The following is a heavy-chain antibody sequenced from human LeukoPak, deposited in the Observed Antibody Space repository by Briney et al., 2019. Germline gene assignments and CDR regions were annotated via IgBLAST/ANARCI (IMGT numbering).Heavy chain of an antibody. Sequence: ASVKVSCKASGYNFINYAISWVRQAPGQGLEWMGWINPYNGNSKYAQKFQGRVTMTTDTSTNTVYMELRSLRSDDTAVFFCARDRIAAAVLDXXXQGTLVTVSS. D-gene: IGHD6-13*01. CDR1: GYNFINYA. CDR3: ARDRIAAAVLDX. CDR2: INPYNGNS. V-gene: IGHV1-18*01. J-gene: IGHJ4*02.